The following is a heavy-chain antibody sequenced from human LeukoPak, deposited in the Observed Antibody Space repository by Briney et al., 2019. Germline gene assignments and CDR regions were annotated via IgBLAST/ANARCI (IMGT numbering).Heavy chain of an antibody. CDR2: IWSDATNQ. CDR1: GFTFSHFG. V-gene: IGHV3-33*06. CDR3: AKDAQRGFDYSNSLEH. D-gene: IGHD4-11*01. Sequence: HSGGSLRLSCAASGFTFSHFGMHWVRQAPGKGLEWVAVIWSDATNQYYGDSVKGRFTISRDNFKRTVSLEMNSLRAEDTAVYYWAKDAQRGFDYSNSLEHWGQGALVIVSS. J-gene: IGHJ5*02.